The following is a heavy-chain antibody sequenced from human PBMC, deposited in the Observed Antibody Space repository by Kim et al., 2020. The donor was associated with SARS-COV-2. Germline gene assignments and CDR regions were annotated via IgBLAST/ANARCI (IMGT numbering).Heavy chain of an antibody. CDR3: ARKYCSGGSCSYFDY. J-gene: IGHJ4*02. D-gene: IGHD2-15*01. Sequence: SETLSLTCTVSGGSISSGGYYWSWIRQHPGKGLEWIGYIYYSGSTYYNPSLKSRVTISVATSKNQFSLKLSSVTAADTDVYYCARKYCSGGSCSYFDYWGQGTRVTVSS. CDR2: IYYSGST. CDR1: GGSISSGGYY. V-gene: IGHV4-31*03.